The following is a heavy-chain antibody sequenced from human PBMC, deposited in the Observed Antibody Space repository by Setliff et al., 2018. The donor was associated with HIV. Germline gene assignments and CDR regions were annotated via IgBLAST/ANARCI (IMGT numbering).Heavy chain of an antibody. CDR2: IYYRGST. V-gene: IGHV4-39*07. Sequence: PSETLSLTCTVSGGSISSSSYYWGWIRQPPGKGLEWIGSIYYRGSTYCNPSLKSRVTISVDTSKNQFSLKLSSVIAADTAVYYCARDSKDILTGYPYYYYGMDVWVPETLLVTVSS. D-gene: IGHD3-9*01. CDR1: GGSISSSSYY. CDR3: ARDSKDILTGYPYYYYGMDV. J-gene: IGHJ6*02.